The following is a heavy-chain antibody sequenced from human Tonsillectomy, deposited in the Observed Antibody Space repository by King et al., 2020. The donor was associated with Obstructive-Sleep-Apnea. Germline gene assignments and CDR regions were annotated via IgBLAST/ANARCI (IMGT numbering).Heavy chain of an antibody. D-gene: IGHD2-2*01. CDR2: ISSNGGST. J-gene: IGHJ4*02. CDR1: GFTFSSYA. CDR3: ARDPYCSSTSCHYPFDY. V-gene: IGHV3-64*01. Sequence: VQLVESGGGLVQPGGSLRLSCAASGFTFSSYAMHWVRQAPGKGLEYVSAISSNGGSTYYANSLKGRFTIYRDNSKNTLYLQMGSLRAEDMAVYYCARDPYCSSTSCHYPFDYWGQGTLVTVSS.